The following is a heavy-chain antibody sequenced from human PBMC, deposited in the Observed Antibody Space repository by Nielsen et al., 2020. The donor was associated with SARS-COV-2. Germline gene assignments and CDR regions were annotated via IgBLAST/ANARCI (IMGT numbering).Heavy chain of an antibody. CDR1: GFSFSSYE. D-gene: IGHD6-19*01. CDR2: IKQDGSEK. CDR3: ARDLIAVAGTSVFDY. Sequence: GESLKISCAASGFSFSSYEMNWVRQAPGKGLEWVANIKQDGSEKYYVDSVKGRFTISRDNAKNSLYLQMNSLRAEDTAVYYCARDLIAVAGTSVFDYWGQGTLVTVSS. V-gene: IGHV3-7*01. J-gene: IGHJ4*02.